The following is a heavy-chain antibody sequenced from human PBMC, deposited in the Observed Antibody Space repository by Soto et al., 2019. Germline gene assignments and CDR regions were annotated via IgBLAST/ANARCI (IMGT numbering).Heavy chain of an antibody. V-gene: IGHV4-59*01. CDR1: GGSISSYY. D-gene: IGHD6-13*01. CDR3: ARDTASGDSSSWYNWFDP. CDR2: VYYSGST. J-gene: IGHJ5*02. Sequence: PSETLSLTCTVSGGSISSYYWSWIRQPPGKGLEWIGYVYYSGSTNYNPSLKSRVTISVDTSKNQFSLKLSSVTAADTAVYYCARDTASGDSSSWYNWFDPWGQGTLVTVS.